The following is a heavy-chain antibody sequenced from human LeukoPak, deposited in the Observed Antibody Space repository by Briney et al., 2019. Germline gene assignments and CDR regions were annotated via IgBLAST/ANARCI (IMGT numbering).Heavy chain of an antibody. Sequence: GGSLRLSCVASGFTFTTYWMSWVRQAPGKGLEWVANIKQDGSEKYYMDSVTGRFTISRDNAKNSMYLQMSSLRAEDTAVYYCARVAAAVPDQWGQGTLVTVSS. V-gene: IGHV3-7*04. D-gene: IGHD6-13*01. CDR3: ARVAAAVPDQ. J-gene: IGHJ5*02. CDR2: IKQDGSEK. CDR1: GFTFTTYW.